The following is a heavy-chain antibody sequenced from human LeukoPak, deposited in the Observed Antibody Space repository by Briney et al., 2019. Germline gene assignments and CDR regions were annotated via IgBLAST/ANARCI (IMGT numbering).Heavy chain of an antibody. V-gene: IGHV1-18*04. D-gene: IGHD6-19*01. CDR3: ARHSGSGWQALGY. J-gene: IGHJ4*02. CDR2: TSYNGNT. CDR1: GYTFSNYG. Sequence: ASVKVSCKASGYTFSNYGISWVRQAPGLGLEWMGWTSYNGNTNYAQKFQDRVTMTTDTSTTTAYMELRSLESDDTAVYYCARHSGSGWQALGYWGQGTLLTVSS.